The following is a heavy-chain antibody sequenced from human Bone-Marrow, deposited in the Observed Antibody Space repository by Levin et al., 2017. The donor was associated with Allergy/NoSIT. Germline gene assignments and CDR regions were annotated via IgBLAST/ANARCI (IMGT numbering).Heavy chain of an antibody. D-gene: IGHD3-16*01. Sequence: GGSLRLSCAASGFTFSDYYMSWIRQAPGKGLEWISYIGTSGSSINYADSVKGRFTISRDNAKNSLYLQMNSLRAEDTAVYYCARDRTQNSYVAMDVWGQGTTVTVSS. CDR2: IGTSGSSI. V-gene: IGHV3-11*01. CDR1: GFTFSDYY. J-gene: IGHJ6*02. CDR3: ARDRTQNSYVAMDV.